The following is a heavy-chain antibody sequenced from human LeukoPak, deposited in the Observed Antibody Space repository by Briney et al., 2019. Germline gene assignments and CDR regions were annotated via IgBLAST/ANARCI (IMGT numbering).Heavy chain of an antibody. Sequence: PGGSLRLSCEGSGFTFSNYWMGWVRQAPGKGLQWVANIKTDGSEKYYVDSVKGRFTISRDNAKNSLYLQMNSLRAEDTAVYYCARDPVSWQQLPAPSRYWGQGTLVTVSS. V-gene: IGHV3-7*01. CDR2: IKTDGSEK. J-gene: IGHJ4*02. D-gene: IGHD6-13*01. CDR1: GFTFSNYW. CDR3: ARDPVSWQQLPAPSRY.